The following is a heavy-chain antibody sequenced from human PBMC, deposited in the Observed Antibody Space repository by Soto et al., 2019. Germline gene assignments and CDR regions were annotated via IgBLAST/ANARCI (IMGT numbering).Heavy chain of an antibody. CDR3: ASHYGSGRYYCDY. Sequence: PGGSLRLSCAASGFTFSSYAMHWVRQAPGKGLEWVAVISYDGSNKYYADSVKGRFTISRDNSKNTLYLQMNSLRAEDTAVYYRASHYGSGRYYCDYWGQGTLVTVSP. V-gene: IGHV3-30-3*01. CDR2: ISYDGSNK. J-gene: IGHJ4*02. CDR1: GFTFSSYA. D-gene: IGHD3-10*01.